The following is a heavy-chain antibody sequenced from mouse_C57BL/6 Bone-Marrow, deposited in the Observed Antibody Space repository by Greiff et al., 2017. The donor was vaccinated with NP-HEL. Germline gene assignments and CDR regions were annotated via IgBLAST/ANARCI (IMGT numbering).Heavy chain of an antibody. J-gene: IGHJ4*01. Sequence: DVQLQESGAELVRPGASVKLSCTASGFNIKDDYMHWVKQRPEQGLEWIGWIDPENGDTEYASKFQGKATITADTSSNTAYLQLSILTSDDTAVYYCTLITTVVPYAMDYWGQGTSVTVSS. V-gene: IGHV14-4*01. CDR3: TLITTVVPYAMDY. D-gene: IGHD1-1*01. CDR2: IDPENGDT. CDR1: GFNIKDDY.